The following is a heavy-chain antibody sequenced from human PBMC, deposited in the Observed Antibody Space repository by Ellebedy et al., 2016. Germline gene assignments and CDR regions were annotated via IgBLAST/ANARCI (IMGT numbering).Heavy chain of an antibody. CDR1: GYSFTSYW. D-gene: IGHD6-13*01. CDR3: ARHHLPESAGQGGWWFDP. Sequence: GGSLRLXCKGSGYSFTSYWIGWVRQMPGKGLEWMGIIYPGDSDTRYSPSFQGQATISADKSISTAYLQWSSLKASDTAMYYCARHHLPESAGQGGWWFDPWGQGTLVTVSS. J-gene: IGHJ5*02. CDR2: IYPGDSDT. V-gene: IGHV5-51*01.